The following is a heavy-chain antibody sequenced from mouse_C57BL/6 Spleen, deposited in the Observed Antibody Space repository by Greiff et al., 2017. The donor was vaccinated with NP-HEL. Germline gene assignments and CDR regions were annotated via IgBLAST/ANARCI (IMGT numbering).Heavy chain of an antibody. D-gene: IGHD1-1*01. CDR2: INPNNGGT. CDR1: GYTFTDYN. Sequence: VQLQQSGPELVKPGASVKIPCKASGYTFTDYNMDWVKQSHGKSLEWIGDINPNNGGTIYNQKFKGKATLNVDKSSSTAYMELRSLTSEDTAVYYCARRRDYYGSSLWYFDVWGTGTTVTVSS. CDR3: ARRRDYYGSSLWYFDV. J-gene: IGHJ1*03. V-gene: IGHV1-18*01.